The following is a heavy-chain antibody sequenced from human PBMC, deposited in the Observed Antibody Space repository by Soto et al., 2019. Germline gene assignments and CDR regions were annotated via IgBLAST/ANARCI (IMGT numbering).Heavy chain of an antibody. CDR1: RFNYSSYA. J-gene: IGHJ6*02. D-gene: IGHD2-21*01. CDR2: ISYDGSNK. CDR3: ARDQGYSTFSFYYYYGMDV. V-gene: IGHV3-30-3*01. Sequence: XGSLRLPRAASRFNYSSYAMHWVHQAPGKGLEWVAVISYDGSNKYYAESVKGRFTISRDNSKNTLYLQMNSLRAEDTAVYYCARDQGYSTFSFYYYYGMDVWGQGTTDTVS.